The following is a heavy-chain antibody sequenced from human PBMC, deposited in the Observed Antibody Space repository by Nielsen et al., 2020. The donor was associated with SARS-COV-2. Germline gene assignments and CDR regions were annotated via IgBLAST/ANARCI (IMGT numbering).Heavy chain of an antibody. D-gene: IGHD3-3*01. CDR1: GYTFTSYA. CDR2: INTNTGNP. CDR3: VRNLLRFHLYYYYGMDV. V-gene: IGHV7-4-1*02. J-gene: IGHJ6*02. Sequence: ASVKVSCKASGYTFTSYAMNWVRQAPGQGLEWMGWINTNTGNPTYAQGFTGRFVFSLDTSVSTAYLQISSLKAEDTAVYYCVRNLLRFHLYYYYGMDVWGQGTTVTVSS.